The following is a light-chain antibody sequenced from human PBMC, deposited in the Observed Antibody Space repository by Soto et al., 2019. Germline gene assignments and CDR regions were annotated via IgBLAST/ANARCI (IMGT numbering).Light chain of an antibody. CDR3: QQYGSSRWT. CDR2: GAS. Sequence: EIVLTQSPGTLSLSLGERATLSCRYSQSVSSSYLAWYQQKPGQPPRLLIYGASSRATGIAARFSGSGSGTDFTLTISRLEPEDFAVYYCQQYGSSRWTFGQGTKVDI. J-gene: IGKJ1*01. V-gene: IGKV3-20*01. CDR1: QSVSSSY.